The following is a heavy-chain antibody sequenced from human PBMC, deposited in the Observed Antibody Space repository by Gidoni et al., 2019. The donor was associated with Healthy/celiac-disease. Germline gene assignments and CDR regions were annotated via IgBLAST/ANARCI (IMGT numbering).Heavy chain of an antibody. CDR2: ISSSSSTI. J-gene: IGHJ4*02. V-gene: IGHV3-48*01. CDR3: ARDSILGYCSGGSCHPGDY. Sequence: EVLLVESGGGLVQPGGSLRLSCAASGFTFSSYSMNWVRKAPGKGLEWVSYISSSSSTIYYADSVKSRFTISRDNAKNSLYLQMSSLRAEDTAVYYCARDSILGYCSGGSCHPGDYWGQGTLVTVSS. CDR1: GFTFSSYS. D-gene: IGHD2-15*01.